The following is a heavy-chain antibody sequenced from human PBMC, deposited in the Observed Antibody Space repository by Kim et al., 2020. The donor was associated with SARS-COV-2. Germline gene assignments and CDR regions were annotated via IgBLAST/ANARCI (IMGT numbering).Heavy chain of an antibody. J-gene: IGHJ4*02. V-gene: IGHV3-30*04. CDR2: ISYDGSNK. Sequence: GGSLRLSCAASGFTFSSYAMHWVRQAPGKGLEWVAVISYDGSNKYYADSVKGRFTISRDNSKNTLYLQMNSLRAEDTAVYYCARAPVPRYQLLRPEYFDYWGQGTLVTVSS. D-gene: IGHD2-2*01. CDR1: GFTFSSYA. CDR3: ARAPVPRYQLLRPEYFDY.